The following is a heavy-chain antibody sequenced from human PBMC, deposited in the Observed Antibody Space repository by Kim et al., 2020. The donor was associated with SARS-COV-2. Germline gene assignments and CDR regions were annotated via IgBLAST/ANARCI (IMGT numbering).Heavy chain of an antibody. CDR3: ARDGGTGFRDRNWYFDL. V-gene: IGHV3-20*01. Sequence: VKGRFTIARDNAKNSLYLQMNSLRAEDTALYHCARDGGTGFRDRNWYFDLWGRGTLVTVSS. D-gene: IGHD3-9*01. J-gene: IGHJ2*01.